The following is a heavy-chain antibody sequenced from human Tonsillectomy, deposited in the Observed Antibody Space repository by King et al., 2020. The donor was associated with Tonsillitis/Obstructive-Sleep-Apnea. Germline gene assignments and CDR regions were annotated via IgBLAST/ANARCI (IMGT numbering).Heavy chain of an antibody. D-gene: IGHD5-12*01. CDR1: GFTFSSYA. CDR3: VKDLVQGGYDLVYFDY. V-gene: IGHV3-64D*06. J-gene: IGHJ4*02. Sequence: QLVQSGGGLVQPGGSLRLSCSASGFTFSSYAMHWVRQAPGKGLEYVSAISSSGRSTYYADSVKGRFTISRDNSENTLNLQMNSLTTEDTAVYYCVKDLVQGGYDLVYFDYWGQGTLVTVSS. CDR2: ISSSGRST.